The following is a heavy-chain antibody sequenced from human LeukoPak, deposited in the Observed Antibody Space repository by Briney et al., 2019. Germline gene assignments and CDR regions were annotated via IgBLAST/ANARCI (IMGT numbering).Heavy chain of an antibody. Sequence: PGGSLRLSCAASGFSFSSYSMNWVRQAPGKGLVWVSRINTDGSSTSYADSVKGRFTISRDNSKSTLYLQMNSLRAEDTAVYYCARDRTDDYDVNLDYWGQGTLVTVSS. CDR1: GFSFSSYS. CDR3: ARDRTDDYDVNLDY. CDR2: INTDGSST. D-gene: IGHD5-12*01. J-gene: IGHJ4*02. V-gene: IGHV3-74*01.